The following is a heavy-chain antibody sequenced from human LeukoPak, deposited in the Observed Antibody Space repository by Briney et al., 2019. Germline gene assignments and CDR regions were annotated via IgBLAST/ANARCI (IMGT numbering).Heavy chain of an antibody. CDR2: IYYSGST. Sequence: SETLSLTCAVYGGSFSAYYWSWIRQHPGKGLEWIGYIYYSGSTYYNPSLKSRVTISVDTSKNQFSLKLSSVTAADTAVYYCARESQAVVAARHIDYWGQGTLVTVSS. CDR3: ARESQAVVAARHIDY. D-gene: IGHD2-15*01. V-gene: IGHV4-31*11. J-gene: IGHJ4*02. CDR1: GGSFSAYY.